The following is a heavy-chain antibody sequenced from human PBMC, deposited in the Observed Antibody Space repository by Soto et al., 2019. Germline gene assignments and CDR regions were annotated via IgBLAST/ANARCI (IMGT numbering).Heavy chain of an antibody. CDR1: GDTFTDYY. CDR2: VNPSGGHT. Sequence: QVQLMQSGAEVKKPGASVKVSCKASGDTFTDYYIHWVRQAPGQGLEWMGTVNPSGGHTTYARHLLGRVTMTRDTSTSTLYMELTSLTSDDTARYYCARGGHVVVVTAALDYWGQGTLVTVSS. V-gene: IGHV1-46*01. D-gene: IGHD2-21*02. CDR3: ARGGHVVVVTAALDY. J-gene: IGHJ4*02.